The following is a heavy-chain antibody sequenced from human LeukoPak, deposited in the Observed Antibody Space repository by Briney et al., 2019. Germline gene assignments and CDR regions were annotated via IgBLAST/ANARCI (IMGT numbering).Heavy chain of an antibody. CDR1: GYTFTRYA. J-gene: IGHJ4*02. Sequence: ASVKVSCKASGYTFTRYAMHWVRQAPGQRLEWMGWINTGNGNTKYSQKFQGRVTMTRNTSISTAYMELSSLRSEDTAVYYCSTTVVTDVHPVDYWGQGTLVTVSS. CDR2: INTGNGNT. V-gene: IGHV1-3*04. D-gene: IGHD4-23*01. CDR3: STTVVTDVHPVDY.